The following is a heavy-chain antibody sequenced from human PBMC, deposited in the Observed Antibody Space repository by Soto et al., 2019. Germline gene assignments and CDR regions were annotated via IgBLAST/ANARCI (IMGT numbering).Heavy chain of an antibody. D-gene: IGHD6-13*01. V-gene: IGHV1-46*01. CDR2: INPSGGST. CDR3: ARATEQQPANYYFDY. J-gene: IGHJ4*02. CDR1: GYTFTSYY. Sequence: GASVKVSCKASGYTFTSYYMHWVRQAPGQGLEWMGIINPSGGSTSYAQKFQGRVTMTRDTSTSTVYMELSSLRSEDTAVYYCARATEQQPANYYFDYWGQGTLVTVSS.